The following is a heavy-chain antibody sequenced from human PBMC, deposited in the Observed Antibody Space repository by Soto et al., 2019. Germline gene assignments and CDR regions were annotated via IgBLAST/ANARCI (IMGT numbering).Heavy chain of an antibody. CDR2: ISPYNGKR. J-gene: IGHJ4*01. V-gene: IGHV1-18*04. D-gene: IGHD3-10*01. CDR3: ARDPGLGSSYPPLDY. Sequence: ASVKVSCKASGYTFTSYGLSWVRQAPGQGLEWMGWISPYNGKRDESPKFQGRVSMTTDIFTNTAYMELNSLTSADSAIYYCARDPGLGSSYPPLDYWGQGSLVTVSS. CDR1: GYTFTSYG.